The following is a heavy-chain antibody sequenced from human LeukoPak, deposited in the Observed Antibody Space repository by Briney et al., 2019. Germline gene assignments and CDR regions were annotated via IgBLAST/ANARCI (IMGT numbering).Heavy chain of an antibody. V-gene: IGHV3-7*01. D-gene: IGHD3-22*01. CDR2: IKQDGSEK. Sequence: GSLRLSCAASGFTLSSYWMSWVRQAPGKGLEWVANIKQDGSEKYYVDSVKGRFTISRDNAKKSLYLQMNSLRVEDTAVYCCARGGQYYDSAFDIWGQGTMVTVSS. J-gene: IGHJ3*02. CDR3: ARGGQYYDSAFDI. CDR1: GFTLSSYW.